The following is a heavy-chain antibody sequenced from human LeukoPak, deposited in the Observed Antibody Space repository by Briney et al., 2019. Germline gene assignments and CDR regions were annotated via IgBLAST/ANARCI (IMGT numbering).Heavy chain of an antibody. CDR2: IYYSGST. D-gene: IGHD2-2*01. CDR3: ARLPADHYDY. Sequence: SQTLSLTCTVSGGSISSGDYYWGWIRQPPGKGLEWIGSIYYSGSTYYNPSLKSRVTISVDTSKNQFSLKLSSVTAADTAVYYCARLPADHYDYWGQGTLVTVSS. CDR1: GGSISSGDYY. J-gene: IGHJ4*02. V-gene: IGHV4-39*01.